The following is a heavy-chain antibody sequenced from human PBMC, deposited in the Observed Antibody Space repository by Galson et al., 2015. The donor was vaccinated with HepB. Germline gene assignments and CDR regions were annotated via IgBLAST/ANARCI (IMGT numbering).Heavy chain of an antibody. D-gene: IGHD1-14*01. CDR1: GFIFDNYA. J-gene: IGHJ6*02. CDR2: ISWNSGSR. CDR3: AKDIREGVGTPDPWTRPGNHYYGLDV. Sequence: SLRLSCAASGFIFDNYAMHWVRQAPGKGLEWVSGISWNSGSRGYVDSVKGRFTISRDNAKNSLYLQMNSLRVEDTALYYCAKDIREGVGTPDPWTRPGNHYYGLDVWGQGTTVTVSS. V-gene: IGHV3-9*01.